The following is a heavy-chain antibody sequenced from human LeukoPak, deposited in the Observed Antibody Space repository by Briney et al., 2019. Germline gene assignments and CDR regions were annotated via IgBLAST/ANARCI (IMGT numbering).Heavy chain of an antibody. D-gene: IGHD3-9*01. Sequence: GGSLRLSCAASGLSFSFYAMSWVRQAPGKGLEWVSSISGGGAGTYYADSVRGRFTISRDNSKNTLYLQMNSLRAEDTAFYYCAKDFVRYNIQFDYWGQGALVTVS. CDR1: GLSFSFYA. J-gene: IGHJ4*02. CDR3: AKDFVRYNIQFDY. CDR2: ISGGGAGT. V-gene: IGHV3-23*01.